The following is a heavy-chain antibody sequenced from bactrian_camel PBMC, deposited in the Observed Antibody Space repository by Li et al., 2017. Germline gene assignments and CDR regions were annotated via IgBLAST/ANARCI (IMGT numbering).Heavy chain of an antibody. CDR3: AIPGSWSPECGY. V-gene: IGHV3S6*01. CDR1: GFTFSSYW. Sequence: HVQLVESGGGLVQPGGSLRLSCAASGFTFSSYWMDWVRQAPGKGLEWVSSIYSDGRHTYYADSAKGRFTISQDKAKNTVYLQMNSLQAEDTAVYYCAIPGSWSPECGYWGQGTQVTVS. J-gene: IGHJ6*01. CDR2: IYSDGRHT. D-gene: IGHD6*01.